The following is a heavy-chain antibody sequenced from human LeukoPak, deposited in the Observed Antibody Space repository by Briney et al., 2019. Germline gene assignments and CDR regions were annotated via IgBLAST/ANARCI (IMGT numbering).Heavy chain of an antibody. D-gene: IGHD3-10*01. J-gene: IGHJ4*02. Sequence: SETLSLTCTVSGGSISSSSYYWGWIRQPPGKGLEWIGSIYYSGTTYYNPSLKSRVTISVDTSKDQFSLKLSSVTAADTALYYCAKHYMGSSYNHGLDCWGQGTLVTVSS. CDR3: AKHYMGSSYNHGLDC. CDR1: GGSISSSSYY. CDR2: IYYSGTT. V-gene: IGHV4-39*01.